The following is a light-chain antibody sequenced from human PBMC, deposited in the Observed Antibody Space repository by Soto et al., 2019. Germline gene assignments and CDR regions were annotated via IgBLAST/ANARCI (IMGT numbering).Light chain of an antibody. V-gene: IGKV1-8*01. Sequence: AIRMTQSPSSFSASTGDRVTITCRASQGISSYLAWYQQKPGKAPKLLIYAASTLQSGVPSRFSGSGSGTDFTLTISSLQSEDCATYYCQQYYSYPHTFGQGTKLEIK. CDR1: QGISSY. J-gene: IGKJ2*01. CDR2: AAS. CDR3: QQYYSYPHT.